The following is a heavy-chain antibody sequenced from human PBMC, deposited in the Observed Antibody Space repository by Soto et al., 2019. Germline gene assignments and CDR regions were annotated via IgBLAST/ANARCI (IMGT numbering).Heavy chain of an antibody. D-gene: IGHD6-19*01. J-gene: IGHJ4*02. CDR2: IYPSGSDT. V-gene: IGHV5-51*01. CDR3: ARRGSSGWYATF. CDR1: GYSFTSNW. Sequence: PGESLKISCKDSGYSFTSNWISWVRQMPRKGLEWMGIIYPSGSDTRYSPSLQGQVTISTDKSISTAYLQWSSLKASDTAMYYCARRGSSGWYATFWGQGTLVTVSS.